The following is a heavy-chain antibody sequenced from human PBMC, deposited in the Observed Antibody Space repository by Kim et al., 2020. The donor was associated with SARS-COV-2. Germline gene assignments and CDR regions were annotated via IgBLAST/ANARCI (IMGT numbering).Heavy chain of an antibody. J-gene: IGHJ1*01. CDR2: ISTSSTTI. V-gene: IGHV3-48*02. CDR3: TRWQHGGPAEYFQH. CDR1: GITFSNFN. D-gene: IGHD2-15*01. Sequence: GGSLRLSCAASGITFSNFNMNCVRQAPGKWLEWVSYISTSSTTIYYADSVKGRFTISRDNDKNSLYLQMNSLRDEDTAVYYWTRWQHGGPAEYFQHWGQDTLVTVSS.